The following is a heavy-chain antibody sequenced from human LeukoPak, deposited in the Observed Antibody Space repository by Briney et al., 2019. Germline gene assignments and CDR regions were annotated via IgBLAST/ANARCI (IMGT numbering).Heavy chain of an antibody. V-gene: IGHV3-74*01. CDR2: ISDDGSSA. CDR1: GFTFGNYW. CDR3: VSGYCSSTTCYRGAY. D-gene: IGHD2-2*03. Sequence: PGGSLRLSCAASGFTFGNYWMHWVRQAPGKGLLWVSRISDDGSSANYADSVQGRFTISRDNAKNTVYLQMHSLRAEDMAVYYCVSGYCSSTTCYRGAYWGQGTLVTVSS. J-gene: IGHJ4*02.